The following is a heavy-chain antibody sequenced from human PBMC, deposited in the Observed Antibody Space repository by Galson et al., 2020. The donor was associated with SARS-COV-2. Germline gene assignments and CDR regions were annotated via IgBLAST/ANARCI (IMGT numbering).Heavy chain of an antibody. CDR2: IYYSGST. Sequence: ASETLSLTYTVSGGFISSSSYYWGWIRQPPGKGLEWIGTIYYSGSTYYNPSLKSRVTISVDTSKNQFSLKLRSVIASDTAVYYCALYDYGDSWFDPWGQGTLVTVSS. CDR3: ALYDYGDSWFDP. V-gene: IGHV4-39*07. J-gene: IGHJ5*02. CDR1: GGFISSSSYY. D-gene: IGHD4-17*01.